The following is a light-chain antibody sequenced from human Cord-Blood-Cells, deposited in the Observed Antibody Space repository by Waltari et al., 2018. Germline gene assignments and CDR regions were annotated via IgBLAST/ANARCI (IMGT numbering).Light chain of an antibody. J-gene: IGKJ2*01. Sequence: DIVMTQSPLSLPVTPGEPASIYCRSSQSLLHSNGYNYLDWYLQKPGQSPQLLIYLGSNRGSGVPDRFSGSGSGTDFTLKISRVEAEDVGVYNCMQALQTPYTFGQGTKLEIK. CDR1: QSLLHSNGYNY. CDR2: LGS. CDR3: MQALQTPYT. V-gene: IGKV2-28*01.